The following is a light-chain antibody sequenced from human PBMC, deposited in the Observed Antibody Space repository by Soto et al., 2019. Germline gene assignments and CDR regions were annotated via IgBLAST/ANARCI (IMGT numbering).Light chain of an antibody. V-gene: IGLV7-43*01. CDR1: TGAVTSRYY. CDR3: LLYYGGAWV. CDR2: YTS. Sequence: QAVVTQEPSLTVSPGGTVTLTCASSTGAVTSRYYPNWFQQKPGQAPRALVYYTSNKHSWTPARFSGSLLGGKAALTLSGVQPEDEAQYYCLLYYGGAWVFGGGTQLTVL. J-gene: IGLJ3*02.